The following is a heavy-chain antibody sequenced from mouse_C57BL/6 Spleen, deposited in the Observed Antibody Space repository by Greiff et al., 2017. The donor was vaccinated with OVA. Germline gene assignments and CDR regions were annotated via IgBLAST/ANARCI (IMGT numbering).Heavy chain of an antibody. CDR1: GFSLTSYG. Sequence: VMLVESGPGLVQPSQSLSITCTVSGFSLTSYGVHWVRQSPGKGLEWLGVIWSGGSTDYNAAFISRLSISKDNSKSQVFFKMNSLQADDTAIYYCARKDDYDRYYAMDYWGQGTSVTVSS. CDR3: ARKDDYDRYYAMDY. V-gene: IGHV2-2*01. CDR2: IWSGGST. D-gene: IGHD2-4*01. J-gene: IGHJ4*01.